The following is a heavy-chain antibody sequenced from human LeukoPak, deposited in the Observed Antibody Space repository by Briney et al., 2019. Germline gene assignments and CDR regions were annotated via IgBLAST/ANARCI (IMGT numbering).Heavy chain of an antibody. CDR2: IFVSGTT. CDR1: VGSINTYY. CDR3: AKDGPRGSDY. J-gene: IGHJ4*02. D-gene: IGHD3-10*01. V-gene: IGHV4-4*07. Sequence: PSETLSLTFTFSVGSINTYYWCWIRQPAGKGLEWVGRIFVSGTTNYNPSLWSRVAMSIDTSKNQFSLNLTSVTAADTAMYYCAKDGPRGSDYWGQGTLVTVSS.